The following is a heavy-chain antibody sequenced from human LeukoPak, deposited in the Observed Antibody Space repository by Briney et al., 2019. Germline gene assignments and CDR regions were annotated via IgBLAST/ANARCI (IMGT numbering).Heavy chain of an antibody. Sequence: PGGSLRLSCAASGFTFSSYGMHWVRQAPGKGLEWVAVIWYDGSNKYYADSVKGRFTISRDNSKNTLYLQMNSLRAEDTAVYYCAREAPPEPDAFDIWGQGTMVTVSS. CDR2: IWYDGSNK. CDR1: GFTFSSYG. J-gene: IGHJ3*02. CDR3: AREAPPEPDAFDI. V-gene: IGHV3-33*01.